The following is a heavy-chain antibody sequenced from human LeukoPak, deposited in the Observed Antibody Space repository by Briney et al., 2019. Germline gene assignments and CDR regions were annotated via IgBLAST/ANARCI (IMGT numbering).Heavy chain of an antibody. CDR1: GGTFSSYA. CDR3: ARLVSRGWFDP. D-gene: IGHD1-14*01. CDR2: IIPIFGTA. Sequence: ASAKVSCKASGGTFSSYAISWVRQAPGQGLEWMGGIIPIFGTANYAQKFQGRVTITADKSTSTAYMELSSLRSEDTAVYYCARLVSRGWFDPWGQGTLVTVSS. J-gene: IGHJ5*02. V-gene: IGHV1-69*06.